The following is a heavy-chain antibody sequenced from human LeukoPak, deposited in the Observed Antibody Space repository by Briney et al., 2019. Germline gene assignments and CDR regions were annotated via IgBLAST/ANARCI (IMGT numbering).Heavy chain of an antibody. CDR1: GYTFTANY. Sequence: ASVKVSCKTSGYTFTANYVHWVRQAPGQGLEWMGWINPKSGDAVYAQKFQGRLTLTRDTSISTAYMEVNSLRSDDTATYYCAAWADTADLWSGPFDWWGQGTLVTVYS. CDR3: AAWADTADLWSGPFDW. J-gene: IGHJ4*02. CDR2: INPKSGDA. D-gene: IGHD3-3*01. V-gene: IGHV1-2*02.